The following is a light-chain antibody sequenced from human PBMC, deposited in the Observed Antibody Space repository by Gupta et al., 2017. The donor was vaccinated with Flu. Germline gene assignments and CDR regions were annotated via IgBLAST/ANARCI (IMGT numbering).Light chain of an antibody. CDR1: NSDVGTYDY. V-gene: IGLV2-11*01. CDR2: DVT. J-gene: IGLJ1*01. Sequence: QSALTQPRSVSGSPGQSVTISCNGTNSDVGTYDYVSWYQHHPGEAPKLKIYDVTKRPSGVPERFSGSKSGNTASLTISGLQAEDEADYYCCSYAGSYTYVFGTVTKVTVL. CDR3: CSYAGSYTYV.